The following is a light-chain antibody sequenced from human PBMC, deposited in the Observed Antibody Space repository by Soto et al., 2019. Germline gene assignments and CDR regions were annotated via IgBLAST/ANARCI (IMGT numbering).Light chain of an antibody. V-gene: IGKV3-11*01. CDR1: QYINTR. J-gene: IGKJ5*01. Sequence: EMALTQSPATLSSFPGDRFTLSCRASQYINTRLAWYQHRPGQAPRLLIYQTSLRAAGIPARFSASGSGTDFTLTITSLEPEDFAVYYCQQRSNWRITFGQGTRLEIK. CDR2: QTS. CDR3: QQRSNWRIT.